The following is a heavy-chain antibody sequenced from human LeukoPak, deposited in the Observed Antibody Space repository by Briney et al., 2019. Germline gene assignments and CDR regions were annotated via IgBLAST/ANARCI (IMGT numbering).Heavy chain of an antibody. CDR3: AKSVYYSNSGADY. V-gene: IGHV3-23*01. D-gene: IGHD4-11*01. CDR1: GFTFSSYA. CDR2: ISGSGGGT. J-gene: IGHJ4*02. Sequence: PGGSLTLSYAASGFTFSSYAVSGVRQAPGKGLEWVSGISGSGGGTYYADSVKGRFTISRDNSKNTLFLQMNSLRADDTAVYYCAKSVYYSNSGADYSGQGTLVTVSS.